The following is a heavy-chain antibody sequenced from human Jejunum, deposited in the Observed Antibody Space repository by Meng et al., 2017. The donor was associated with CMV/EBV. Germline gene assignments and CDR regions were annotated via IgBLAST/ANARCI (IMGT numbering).Heavy chain of an antibody. CDR2: ISPGDSNP. D-gene: IGHD7-27*01. J-gene: IGHJ3*02. CDR1: GYSFTNYR. V-gene: IGHV5-51*01. CDR3: ATQTGLGNDAFDI. Sequence: GSGYSFTNYRFCWVRRMPGKALEWLGLISPGDSNPRDNPSFRGQVTISADKSISTAYLQWRSLKASDTAMYYCATQTGLGNDAFDIWGQGTMVTVSS.